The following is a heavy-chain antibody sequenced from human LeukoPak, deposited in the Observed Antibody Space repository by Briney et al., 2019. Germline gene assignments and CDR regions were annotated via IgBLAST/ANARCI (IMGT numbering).Heavy chain of an antibody. J-gene: IGHJ4*02. CDR1: GCTFTNYY. Sequence: ASVKVSCKASGCTFTNYYMNGVRQAPGQGLEWIGIINPSGGSTSYAQKFQGRVTVTRDTSTSTVYMELSSLRSEDTAMYYCAREGEIGYDLSDYWGQGTLVTVSS. V-gene: IGHV1-46*01. D-gene: IGHD5-12*01. CDR2: INPSGGST. CDR3: AREGEIGYDLSDY.